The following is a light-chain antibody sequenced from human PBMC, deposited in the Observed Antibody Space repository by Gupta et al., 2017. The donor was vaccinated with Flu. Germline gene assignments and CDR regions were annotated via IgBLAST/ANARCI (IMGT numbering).Light chain of an antibody. Sequence: QSVLTQPPSVSVAPGPRLTISCTGSGSNCGAGYDVHWYQQFLGTAPKLLLYSNNHRPSGVPDRFSGSKSGTSASRAITGLQAEDGAHYYCQAYDSSLSGSVFGGGTKLTVL. V-gene: IGLV1-40*01. CDR1: GSNCGAGYD. J-gene: IGLJ3*02. CDR3: QAYDSSLSGSV. CDR2: SNN.